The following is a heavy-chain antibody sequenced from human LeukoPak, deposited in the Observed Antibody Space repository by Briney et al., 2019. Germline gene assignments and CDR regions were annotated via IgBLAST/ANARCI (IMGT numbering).Heavy chain of an antibody. Sequence: PGGSLRLSCAASGFTFDDYAMHWVRQAPGKGLEWVSGISWNSGSIGYADSVKGRFTISRDNAKNSLYLQMNSLRAEDTALYYCAKDYVFGAVAGSWGQGTLVTVSS. CDR2: ISWNSGSI. V-gene: IGHV3-9*01. D-gene: IGHD6-19*01. CDR1: GFTFDDYA. CDR3: AKDYVFGAVAGS. J-gene: IGHJ4*02.